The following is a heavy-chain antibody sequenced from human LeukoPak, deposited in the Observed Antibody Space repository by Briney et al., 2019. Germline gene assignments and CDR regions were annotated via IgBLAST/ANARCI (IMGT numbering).Heavy chain of an antibody. CDR2: IYYSGST. V-gene: IGHV4-31*03. CDR3: ARGDLFCSGGSCYSSWFDP. D-gene: IGHD2-15*01. J-gene: IGHJ5*02. CDR1: GGSISSGGYY. Sequence: SETLSLTCTVSGGSISSGGYYWRWIRQHPGTGLEWIGYIYYSGSTYYNPSLKSRVTISVDTSKNQFSLKLSSVTAADTAVYYCARGDLFCSGGSCYSSWFDPWGQGTLVTVSS.